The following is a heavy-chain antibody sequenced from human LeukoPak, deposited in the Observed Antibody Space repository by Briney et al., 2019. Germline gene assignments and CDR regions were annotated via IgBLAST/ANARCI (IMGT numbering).Heavy chain of an antibody. V-gene: IGHV3-48*03. CDR2: IIGSGSTI. D-gene: IGHD5-24*01. CDR3: AREDGNDAFDI. J-gene: IGHJ3*02. Sequence: GGSLRLSCAASGFTFSSYEMNWVRQAPGKGLEWVSYIIGSGSTIYYADSVKGRFTISRDNAKNSLYLQMNSLRAEDTAVYCCAREDGNDAFDIWGQGTMVTVSS. CDR1: GFTFSSYE.